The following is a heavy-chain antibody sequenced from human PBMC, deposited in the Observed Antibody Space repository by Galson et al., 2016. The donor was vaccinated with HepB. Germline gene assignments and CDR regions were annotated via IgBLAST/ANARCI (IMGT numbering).Heavy chain of an antibody. V-gene: IGHV4-39*01. CDR2: MYYSGST. D-gene: IGHD5-18*01. CDR1: GGSISSSSSY. CDR3: ARHISRVDTAMVL. J-gene: IGHJ4*02. Sequence: SETLSLTCTVSGGSISSSSSYWGWIRQPPGKGLEWIGNMYYSGSTYYKSSLKSRVAMSVDMSKNQFSQKLTSVPAADTAVYYCARHISRVDTAMVLWGQGTLVIVSS.